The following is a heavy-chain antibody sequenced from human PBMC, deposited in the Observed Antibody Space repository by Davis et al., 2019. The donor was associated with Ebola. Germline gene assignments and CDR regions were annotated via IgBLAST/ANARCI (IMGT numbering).Heavy chain of an antibody. CDR2: INQDGSEK. CDR1: GFTFGNYL. Sequence: GGSLRLSCAVSGFTFGNYLMSWVRQAPGKGLEGVARINQDGSEKYYVDSVEGRFTISRDNSKNSLDLQMNSLRAEDTAVYYCRPGHYSGYWSQGTLVTVSS. CDR3: RPGHYSGY. J-gene: IGHJ4*02. V-gene: IGHV3-7*01. D-gene: IGHD3-3*01.